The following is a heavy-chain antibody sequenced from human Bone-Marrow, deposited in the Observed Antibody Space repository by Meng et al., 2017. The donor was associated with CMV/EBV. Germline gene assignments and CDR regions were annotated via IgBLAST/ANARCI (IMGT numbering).Heavy chain of an antibody. CDR3: AKSRGYCTSTTCVYGMAV. D-gene: IGHD2-2*01. V-gene: IGHV3-30*02. Sequence: GESLKISCAASGFTFSTYGMHWVRQAPGKGLEWVTFIRYDGSDKSYIDSVKGRFTISRENSKNTLYLQISSLRAEDTAVYYCAKSRGYCTSTTCVYGMAVWGLGTAVPVSS. J-gene: IGHJ6*02. CDR1: GFTFSTYG. CDR2: IRYDGSDK.